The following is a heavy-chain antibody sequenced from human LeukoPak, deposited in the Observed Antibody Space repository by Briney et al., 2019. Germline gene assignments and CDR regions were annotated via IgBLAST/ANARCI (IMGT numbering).Heavy chain of an antibody. Sequence: PGGSLRLSCAASGFTFSSYGMHWVRQAPGKGLEWVAVISYDGSNKYYADSVKGRFTISRDNSKNTLYLQMNSLRAEDTAVYYCAKDARLAGYSYGEVDYWGQEPWSPSPQ. V-gene: IGHV3-30*18. CDR1: GFTFSSYG. CDR3: AKDARLAGYSYGEVDY. J-gene: IGHJ4*01. CDR2: ISYDGSNK. D-gene: IGHD5-18*01.